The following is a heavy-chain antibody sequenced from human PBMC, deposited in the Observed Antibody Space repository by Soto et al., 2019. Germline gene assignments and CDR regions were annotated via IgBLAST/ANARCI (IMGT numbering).Heavy chain of an antibody. CDR1: GFTFSSYA. Sequence: GGSLRLPCAAPGFTFSSYAMSWVRQAPGKGLEWVSAISGSGGSTYYADSVKGRFTISRDNSKNTLYLQMNSLRAEDTAVYYSAKTPYSSSTDYWGQGTLVTVSS. CDR3: AKTPYSSSTDY. V-gene: IGHV3-23*01. CDR2: ISGSGGST. J-gene: IGHJ4*02. D-gene: IGHD6-6*01.